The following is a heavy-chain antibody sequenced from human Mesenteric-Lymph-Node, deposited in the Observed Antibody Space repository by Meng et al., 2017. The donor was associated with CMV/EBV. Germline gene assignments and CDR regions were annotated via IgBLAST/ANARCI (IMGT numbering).Heavy chain of an antibody. CDR1: GFTLGTYE. D-gene: IGHD1-14*01. V-gene: IGHV3-48*03. Sequence: GESLKISCTASGFTLGTYEMNWVRQAPGKGLEWVSCISSSGVTTHYADSVKGRFTISRDNAKNSLYLQMNSLRAEDTAVYYCAKALHRAPYYGMDVWGQGTTVTVSS. CDR3: AKALHRAPYYGMDV. J-gene: IGHJ6*02. CDR2: ISSSGVTT.